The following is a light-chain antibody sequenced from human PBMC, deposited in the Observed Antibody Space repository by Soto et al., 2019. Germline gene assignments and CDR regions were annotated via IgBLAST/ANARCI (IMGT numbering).Light chain of an antibody. J-gene: IGKJ1*01. Sequence: DTQITQSPSTLSASIGDRVTITCRASQSISTWLAWYQQKPGKAPKLLIYDVSSLQSGVPSRFSGSGSGTEFTLTISSLQPDDFATYYCQHYKMYSPWTFGQGTKVDIK. CDR2: DVS. CDR1: QSISTW. V-gene: IGKV1-5*01. CDR3: QHYKMYSPWT.